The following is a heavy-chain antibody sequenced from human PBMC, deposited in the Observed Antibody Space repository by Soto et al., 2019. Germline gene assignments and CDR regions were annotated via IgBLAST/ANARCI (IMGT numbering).Heavy chain of an antibody. J-gene: IGHJ3*02. CDR3: AREDIVPPMGQASHAFDI. Sequence: GASVKVSCKASGYTFTSYGISWVRQAPGQGLEWMGWISAYNGNTNYAQKLQGRVTMTTDTSTSTAYMELRSLRSDDTAVYYCAREDIVPPMGQASHAFDIWGQGTMVTVSS. CDR2: ISAYNGNT. V-gene: IGHV1-18*01. CDR1: GYTFTSYG. D-gene: IGHD2-8*01.